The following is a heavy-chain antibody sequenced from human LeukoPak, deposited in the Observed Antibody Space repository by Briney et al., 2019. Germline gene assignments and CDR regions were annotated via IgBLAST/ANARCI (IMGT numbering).Heavy chain of an antibody. J-gene: IGHJ4*02. CDR3: AGRTFGGESPAFDY. CDR2: ITNSGSTI. V-gene: IGHV3-11*01. D-gene: IGHD2-21*01. CDR1: GLTFSDYY. Sequence: GGSLRLSCAAPGLTFSDYYMSWIRQAPGRGLEYISYITNSGSTIYYADSVKGRFTIFRDNARKSLYLQMNSLRAEDTAMYYCAGRTFGGESPAFDYWGQGTLVTVSS.